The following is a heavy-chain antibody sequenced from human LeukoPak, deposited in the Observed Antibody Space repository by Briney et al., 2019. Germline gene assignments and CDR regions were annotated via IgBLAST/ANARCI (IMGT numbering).Heavy chain of an antibody. CDR3: ARGLLRYSGYDYGFDY. CDR1: GFTFSSYG. J-gene: IGHJ4*02. Sequence: GGSLRLSCAASGFTFSSYGMHWVRQAPGKGLEWVAVIWYDGSNKYYADSVKGRFTISRDNSKNTLYLQMNSLRAEDTAVYYCARGLLRYSGYDYGFDYWGQGTLVTVSS. CDR2: IWYDGSNK. V-gene: IGHV3-33*01. D-gene: IGHD5-12*01.